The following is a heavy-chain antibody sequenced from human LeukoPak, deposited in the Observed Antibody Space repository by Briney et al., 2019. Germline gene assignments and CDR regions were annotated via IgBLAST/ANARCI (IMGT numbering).Heavy chain of an antibody. V-gene: IGHV3-48*03. J-gene: IGHJ5*02. Sequence: TGGSLRLSCAASGFTFSSYEMNWVRQAPGKGLEWVSYISSSGSTIYYADSVKGRFTISRDNAKNSLYLQMNSLRAEDTAVYYCAKDVLRYFDWQNWFDPWGQGTLVTVSS. CDR1: GFTFSSYE. CDR3: AKDVLRYFDWQNWFDP. CDR2: ISSSGSTI. D-gene: IGHD3-9*01.